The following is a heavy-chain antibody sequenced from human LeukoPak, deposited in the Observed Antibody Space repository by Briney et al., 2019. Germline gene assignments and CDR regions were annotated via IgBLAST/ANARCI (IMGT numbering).Heavy chain of an antibody. CDR1: GFTFSSYG. CDR3: AKEAVVEWSIDY. J-gene: IGHJ4*02. CDR2: IWYDGSNK. Sequence: QPGGSLRLSCAASGFTFSSYGMHWVRQAPGKGLEWVAVIWYDGSNKYYADSVKGRFTISRDNSKNTLYLQMNSLRAEDTAVYYCAKEAVVEWSIDYWGQGTLVTVSS. V-gene: IGHV3-33*06. D-gene: IGHD3-3*01.